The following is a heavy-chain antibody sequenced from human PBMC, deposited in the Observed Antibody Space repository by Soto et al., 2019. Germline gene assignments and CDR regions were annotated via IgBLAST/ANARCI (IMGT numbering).Heavy chain of an antibody. CDR1: GFTFDDYA. CDR2: ISWNSGSI. CDR3: AKDSENGGMDV. V-gene: IGHV3-9*01. D-gene: IGHD1-1*01. Sequence: GGSLRLSCAASGFTFDDYAMHWVRQAPGKGLEWVSGISWNSGSIGYADSVKGRFTISRDNAKNSLYLQMNSLRAEDTALYYCAKDSENGGMDVWGQGTTVTVSS. J-gene: IGHJ6*02.